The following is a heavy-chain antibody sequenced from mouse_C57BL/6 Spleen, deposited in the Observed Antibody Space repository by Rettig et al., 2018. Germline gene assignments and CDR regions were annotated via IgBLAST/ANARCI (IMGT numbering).Heavy chain of an antibody. V-gene: IGHV1-50*01. CDR2: IDPSDSYT. CDR3: ASSDFDY. Sequence: GEIDPSDSYTNYNQKFKGKATLTVDTSSSTAYMQLSSLTSEDSAVYYCASSDFDYWGQGTTLTVSS. J-gene: IGHJ2*01.